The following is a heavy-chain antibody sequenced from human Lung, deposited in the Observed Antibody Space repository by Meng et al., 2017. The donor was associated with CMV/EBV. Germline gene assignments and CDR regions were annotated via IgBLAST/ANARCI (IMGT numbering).Heavy chain of an antibody. CDR2: VSHDGTNE. J-gene: IGHJ6*02. D-gene: IGHD2-2*01. V-gene: IGHV3-30*03. CDR1: TFTFSSFI. CDR3: ATDGSRSPYYSYGMAV. Sequence: GESLKISCAASTFTFSSFIIHWVRQAPGRGLEWVTVVSHDGTNEYYADSVNGRFTCSRDNSRRILYLQMNRMGVEDTAVYYCATDGSRSPYYSYGMAVGGQGTTVTVSS.